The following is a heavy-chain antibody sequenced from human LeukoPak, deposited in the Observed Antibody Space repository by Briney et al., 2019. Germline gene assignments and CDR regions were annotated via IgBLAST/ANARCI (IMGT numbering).Heavy chain of an antibody. V-gene: IGHV1-46*01. CDR3: ARAICSGGSCYSGEDWFDP. Sequence: ASVKVSCTASGYTFTSYYMHWVRQAPGQGLEWMGIINPSGGSTSYAQKFQGRVTMTRDTSTSTVYMELSSLRSEDTAVYYCARAICSGGSCYSGEDWFDPWGQGTLVTVSS. CDR2: INPSGGST. CDR1: GYTFTSYY. D-gene: IGHD2-15*01. J-gene: IGHJ5*02.